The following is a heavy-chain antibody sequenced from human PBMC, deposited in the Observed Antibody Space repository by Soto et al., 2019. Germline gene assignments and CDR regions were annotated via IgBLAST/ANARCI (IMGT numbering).Heavy chain of an antibody. CDR1: GFTFSNYW. CDR3: VRTSLVVAVATREDF. V-gene: IGHV3-74*01. D-gene: IGHD2-15*01. J-gene: IGHJ4*02. CDR2: IDSDGSRI. Sequence: EVQLVESGGGLVQPGESLRLSCAASGFTFSNYWMHWFRQAPGKGLVWVSRIDSDGSRITYADFVKGRFTISRDNAKNTVYLHMNILTAEDTAVYYCVRTSLVVAVATREDFWGQGTLVTGST.